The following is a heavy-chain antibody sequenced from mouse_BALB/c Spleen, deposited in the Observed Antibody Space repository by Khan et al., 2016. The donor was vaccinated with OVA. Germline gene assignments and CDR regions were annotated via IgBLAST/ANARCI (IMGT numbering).Heavy chain of an antibody. J-gene: IGHJ1*01. Sequence: VQLKESGPGLVKPSQTVSLTCTVTGISITSGNYRWSSIRQFPGNKLEWIGNIYYSGTVTYNPSLTSRTTITRDTSKNQFFLEMNSLTAEDTATYYCARDYGSLYWYFDVWGAGTTVTVSS. D-gene: IGHD1-1*01. CDR2: IYYSGTV. CDR1: GISITSGNYR. CDR3: ARDYGSLYWYFDV. V-gene: IGHV3-5*02.